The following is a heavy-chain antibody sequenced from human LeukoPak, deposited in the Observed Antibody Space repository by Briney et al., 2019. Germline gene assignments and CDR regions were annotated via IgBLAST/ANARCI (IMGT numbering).Heavy chain of an antibody. Sequence: FGPALVKPTQTLTLTHTFSGLSLSNSGISVSWIRQPPGKALQWLPLIDCDADKYYIPSLHTRLTISKNNSENQLVLTMANMGPVDTATYYCARYYYYCGMDVWGKGATVTVCS. CDR2: IDCDADK. V-gene: IGHV2-70*01. CDR1: GLSLSNSGIS. J-gene: IGHJ6*04. CDR3: ARYYYYCGMDV.